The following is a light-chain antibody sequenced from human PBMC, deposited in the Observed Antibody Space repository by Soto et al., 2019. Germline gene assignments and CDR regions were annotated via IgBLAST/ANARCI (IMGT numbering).Light chain of an antibody. J-gene: IGKJ1*01. CDR2: DAS. CDR1: QSISPW. V-gene: IGKV1-5*01. CDR3: LQYHTYRT. Sequence: DIQMTQSPSTLSASVGDRVTITCRASQSISPWLAWYQQKPGKAPKLLIFDASNLESGVPSRFSGSGSGTEFTLTISSLQPDDFATYYRLQYHTYRTFGQGTKVDIK.